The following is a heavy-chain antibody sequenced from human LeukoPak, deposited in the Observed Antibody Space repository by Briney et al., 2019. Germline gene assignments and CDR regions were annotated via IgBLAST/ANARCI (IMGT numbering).Heavy chain of an antibody. Sequence: ASVKVSCKASGGTFSSYAISWVRQAPGQGLEWMGRIIPILGIANYAQKFQGRVTITADKSTSTAYMELSSLRSEDTAVYCCARVYSGDYFDYWGQGTLVTVSS. J-gene: IGHJ4*02. CDR2: IIPILGIA. CDR3: ARVYSGDYFDY. V-gene: IGHV1-69*04. CDR1: GGTFSSYA. D-gene: IGHD4/OR15-4a*01.